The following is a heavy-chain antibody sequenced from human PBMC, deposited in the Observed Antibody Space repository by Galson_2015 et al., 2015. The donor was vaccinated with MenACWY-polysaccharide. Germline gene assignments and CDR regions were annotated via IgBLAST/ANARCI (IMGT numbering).Heavy chain of an antibody. V-gene: IGHV7-4-1*02. CDR3: ARAPRTLAPTWGFFDY. Sequence: SVKVSCKASGYTFTTYAMNWVRQAPGQGLEWMGGINTNTGNPTYTQGFTGQFVFSLDDSANTAYRQISSLKAEDTAIYYCARAPRTLAPTWGFFDYWGQGLMVTVSS. CDR1: GYTFTTYA. D-gene: IGHD7-27*01. CDR2: INTNTGNP. J-gene: IGHJ4*02.